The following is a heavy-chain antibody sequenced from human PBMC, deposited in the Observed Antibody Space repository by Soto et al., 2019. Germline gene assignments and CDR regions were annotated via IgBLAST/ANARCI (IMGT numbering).Heavy chain of an antibody. CDR3: ARVMEQLALDY. D-gene: IGHD6-6*01. J-gene: IGHJ4*02. Sequence: QVQLQESGPGLVKPSETLSLTCTVSGGSISSYYWSWIRQPAGKGLEWIGRIYTSGSTNYNPSLKRRVTMSVDTAKNPFPLKLSSVTAADTAVYYCARVMEQLALDYWGQGTLVTVSS. V-gene: IGHV4-4*07. CDR2: IYTSGST. CDR1: GGSISSYY.